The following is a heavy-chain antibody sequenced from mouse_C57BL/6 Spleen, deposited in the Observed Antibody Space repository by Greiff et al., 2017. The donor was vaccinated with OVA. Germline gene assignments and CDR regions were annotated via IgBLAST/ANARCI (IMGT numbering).Heavy chain of an antibody. V-gene: IGHV3-6*01. Sequence: VQLQESGPGLVKPSQSLSLTCSVTGYSITSGYYWNWIRQFPGNKLEWMGYISYDGSNNYNPSLKNRISITRDTSKNQFFLKLNSVTTEDTATYYCARYDYVGAWFAYWGQGTLVTVSA. CDR3: ARYDYVGAWFAY. J-gene: IGHJ3*01. CDR2: ISYDGSN. D-gene: IGHD2-4*01. CDR1: GYSITSGYY.